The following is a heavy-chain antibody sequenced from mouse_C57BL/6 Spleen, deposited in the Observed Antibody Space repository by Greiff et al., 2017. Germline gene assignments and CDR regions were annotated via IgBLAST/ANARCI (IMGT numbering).Heavy chain of an antibody. J-gene: IGHJ1*03. CDR2: ISDGGSYT. Sequence: EVQGVESGGGLVKPGGSLKLSCAASGFTFSSYAMSWVRQTPEKRLEWVATISDGGSYTYYPDNVKGRFTISRDNAKNNLYLQMSHLKSEDTAMYYCARSFITTSWYFDVWGTGTTVTVSS. CDR3: ARSFITTSWYFDV. CDR1: GFTFSSYA. V-gene: IGHV5-4*01. D-gene: IGHD1-1*01.